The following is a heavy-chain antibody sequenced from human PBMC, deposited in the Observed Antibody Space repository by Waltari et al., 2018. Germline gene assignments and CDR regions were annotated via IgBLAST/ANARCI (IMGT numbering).Heavy chain of an antibody. J-gene: IGHJ4*02. Sequence: SWGREARGEGLGLLGNIKQDESEKNYMDSLKGRFSISRDNAKNALLRQMNSLKAEDTAVYYCASVDYRTGWFKFDYWGQGTLFTVSS. CDR3: ASVDYRTGWFKFDY. CDR2: IKQDESEK. D-gene: IGHD6-19*01. V-gene: IGHV3-7*03.